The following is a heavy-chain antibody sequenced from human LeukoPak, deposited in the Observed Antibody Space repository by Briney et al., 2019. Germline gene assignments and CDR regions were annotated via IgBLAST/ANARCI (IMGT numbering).Heavy chain of an antibody. Sequence: GGSLRLSCAASGFTFSSYSTNWVRQAPGKGLEWVSSISSSSSYIYYANSVKGRFTISRDNAKNSLYLQMNSLRAEDTAVYYCARDAIAVAGEFDYWGQGTLVTVSS. CDR2: ISSSSSYI. CDR3: ARDAIAVAGEFDY. CDR1: GFTFSSYS. V-gene: IGHV3-21*01. J-gene: IGHJ4*02. D-gene: IGHD6-19*01.